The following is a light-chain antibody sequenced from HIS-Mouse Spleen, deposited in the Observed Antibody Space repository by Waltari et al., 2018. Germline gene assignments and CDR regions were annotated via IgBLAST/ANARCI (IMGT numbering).Light chain of an antibody. Sequence: SYVLTQPPSVSVAPGQTARITCGGNNIGSKSVHWYQQKPGQAPVLVVYDDSDRPSGVPERLSGSKSGNTATLTVSRVEAGDEADYYCQVLDSSSDHVVFGGGTKLTVL. CDR1: NIGSKS. CDR3: QVLDSSSDHVV. J-gene: IGLJ2*01. V-gene: IGLV3-21*02. CDR2: DDS.